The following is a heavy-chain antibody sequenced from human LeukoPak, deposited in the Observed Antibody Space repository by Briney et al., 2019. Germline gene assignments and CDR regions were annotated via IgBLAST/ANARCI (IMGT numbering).Heavy chain of an antibody. J-gene: IGHJ4*02. CDR2: ISGSGGTT. CDR3: ARASSGWYVGDY. CDR1: GFTLNNYA. V-gene: IGHV3-23*01. Sequence: GGSLRLSCAASGFTLNNYAVSWVRQAPGKGLEWVSVISGSGGTTYYADSVRGRFTISRDTSKNTLYLQMNSLIPEDTAVYYCARASSGWYVGDYWGQGTLVTVSS. D-gene: IGHD6-19*01.